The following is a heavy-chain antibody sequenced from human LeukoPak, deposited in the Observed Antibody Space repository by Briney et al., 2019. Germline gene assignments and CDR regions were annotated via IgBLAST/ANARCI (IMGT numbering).Heavy chain of an antibody. CDR3: AREGYSGYDFNMDV. Sequence: PSETLSLTCTVSGGSIRSYYWSWIRQPPGKGLEWIAYIYYSGSTNYNPSLKSRVTISVDTSKNQFSLKLSSVTAADTAVYYCAREGYSGYDFNMDVWGKGTTVTVSS. CDR1: GGSIRSYY. D-gene: IGHD5-12*01. V-gene: IGHV4-59*01. J-gene: IGHJ6*03. CDR2: IYYSGST.